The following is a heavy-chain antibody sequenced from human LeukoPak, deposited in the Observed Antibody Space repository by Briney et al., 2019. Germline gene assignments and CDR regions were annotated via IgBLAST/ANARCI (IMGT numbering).Heavy chain of an antibody. CDR1: GYTFTSYD. CDR3: ARGLLWFGESFGNY. CDR2: MNPNSGNT. J-gene: IGHJ4*02. Sequence: ASVKVSCKASGYTFTSYDINWVRQATGQGLEWMGWMNPNSGNTGYAQKFQGRVTMTRNTSISTAYMELSSPRSEDTAVYYCARGLLWFGESFGNYWGQGTLVTVSS. V-gene: IGHV1-8*01. D-gene: IGHD3-10*01.